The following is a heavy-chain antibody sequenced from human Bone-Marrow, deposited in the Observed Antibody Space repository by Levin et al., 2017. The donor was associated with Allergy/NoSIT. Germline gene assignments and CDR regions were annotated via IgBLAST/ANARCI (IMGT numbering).Heavy chain of an antibody. V-gene: IGHV4-38-2*02. D-gene: IGHD1-26*01. CDR2: VFHTGTT. CDR1: GSSIRSAYY. Sequence: SETLSLTCSVSGSSIRSAYYWGWIRQTPGKGLEWIGSVFHTGTTSYNPSLQSRVTMSRDTSTNHFSLQLRSVTAADTAIYYCVRDGGYQLLPLLSYFDYWGQGVLVTVSS. J-gene: IGHJ4*02. CDR3: VRDGGYQLLPLLSYFDY.